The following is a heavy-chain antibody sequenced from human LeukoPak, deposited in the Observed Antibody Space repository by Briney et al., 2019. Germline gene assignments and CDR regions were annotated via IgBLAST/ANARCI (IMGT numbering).Heavy chain of an antibody. CDR3: AKDGPDYNDYYYYYMDV. CDR1: GFTFSSYG. Sequence: GGSLRLSCAASGFTFSSYGMHWVRQAPGKGLEWVAFIRYDGSNKYYADSVKGRFTISRDNSKNTLYLQMNSLRAEDTAVYYCAKDGPDYNDYYYYYMDVWGKGTTVTVSS. V-gene: IGHV3-30*02. CDR2: IRYDGSNK. D-gene: IGHD4-11*01. J-gene: IGHJ6*03.